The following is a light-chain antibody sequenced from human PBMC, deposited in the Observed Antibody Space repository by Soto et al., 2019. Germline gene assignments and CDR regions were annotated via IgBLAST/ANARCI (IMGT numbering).Light chain of an antibody. J-gene: IGKJ1*01. Sequence: EVVLTQSPGTLSLSPGERATLSCRASQSVSSSDLAWYQQKPGHAPRLLISGASGRATGIPDRFSASGSGTDFTLTISRLEPEDSAVFYCHLYGASPPTFGQGTKVEI. CDR2: GAS. CDR3: HLYGASPPT. CDR1: QSVSSSD. V-gene: IGKV3-20*01.